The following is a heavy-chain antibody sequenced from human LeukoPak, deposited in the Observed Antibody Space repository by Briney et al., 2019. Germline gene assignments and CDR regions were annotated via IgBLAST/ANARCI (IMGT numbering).Heavy chain of an antibody. V-gene: IGHV1-2*02. CDR1: GYTFTGYY. J-gene: IGHJ6*03. CDR3: ASPGKDHCSSTSCRDYYCYYYMDV. Sequence: ASVKVSCKASGYTFTGYYMHWVRQAPGQGLEWMGWINPNSGGTNYAQKFQGRVTMTRDTSISTAYMELSRLRSDDTAVYYCASPGKDHCSSTSCRDYYCYYYMDVWGKGTTVTVSS. CDR2: INPNSGGT. D-gene: IGHD2-2*01.